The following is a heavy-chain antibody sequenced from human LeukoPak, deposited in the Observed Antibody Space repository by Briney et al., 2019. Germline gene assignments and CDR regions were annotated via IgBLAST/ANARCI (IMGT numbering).Heavy chain of an antibody. Sequence: GGSLRLSCAASGFTFSSYSMNWVRQAPGKGLEWVSSISSSSSYIYYADSVRGRFTISRDNAKNSLYLQVSSLRAEDTAVYYCARDGYCSGGSCYLFDYWGQGTLVTVSS. CDR2: ISSSSSYI. CDR1: GFTFSSYS. D-gene: IGHD2-15*01. CDR3: ARDGYCSGGSCYLFDY. J-gene: IGHJ4*02. V-gene: IGHV3-21*01.